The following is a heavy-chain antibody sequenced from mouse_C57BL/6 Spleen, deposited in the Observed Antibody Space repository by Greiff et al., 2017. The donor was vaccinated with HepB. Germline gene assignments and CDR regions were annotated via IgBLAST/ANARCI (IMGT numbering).Heavy chain of an antibody. CDR3: ARATGGQLRSLAWFAY. J-gene: IGHJ3*01. D-gene: IGHD3-2*02. Sequence: QQSCKASGYTFTSYWMQWVKQRPGQGLEWIGEIDPSDSYTNYNQKFKGKATLTVDTSSSTAYMQLSSLTSEDSAVYYCARATGGQLRSLAWFAYWGQGTLVTVSA. CDR1: GYTFTSYW. V-gene: IGHV1-50*01. CDR2: IDPSDSYT.